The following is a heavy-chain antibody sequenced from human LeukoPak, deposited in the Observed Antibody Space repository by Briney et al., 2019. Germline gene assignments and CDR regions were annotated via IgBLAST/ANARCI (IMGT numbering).Heavy chain of an antibody. J-gene: IGHJ5*02. Sequence: SETLSLTCAVYGGSFSGYYWSWIRQPTGKGLEWIGEINHSGSTNYNPSLKSRVTISVDTSKNQFSLKLSSVTAADTAVYYCAREWEEIAAAGKNSNWFDPWGQGTLVTVSS. D-gene: IGHD6-13*01. CDR1: GGSFSGYY. CDR2: INHSGST. CDR3: AREWEEIAAAGKNSNWFDP. V-gene: IGHV4-34*01.